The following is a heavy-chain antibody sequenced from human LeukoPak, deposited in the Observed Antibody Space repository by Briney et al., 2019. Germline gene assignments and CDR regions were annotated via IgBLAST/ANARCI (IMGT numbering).Heavy chain of an antibody. V-gene: IGHV3-30*18. CDR2: ISYDGSNK. D-gene: IGHD2-2*01. CDR1: GFTFSSCG. J-gene: IGHJ4*02. Sequence: GGSLRLSCAASGFTFSSCGMHWVRQAPGKGLEWVAVISYDGSNKYYADSVKGRFTISRDNSKNTLYLQMNSLRAEDTAVYYCAKVVSRYCSSTSCPEDYWGQGTLVTVSS. CDR3: AKVVSRYCSSTSCPEDY.